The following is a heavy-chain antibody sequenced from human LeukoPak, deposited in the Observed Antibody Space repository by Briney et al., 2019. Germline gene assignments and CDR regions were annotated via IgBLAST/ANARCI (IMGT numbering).Heavy chain of an antibody. CDR2: IYWNDDN. CDR1: GFSLSTTGVG. J-gene: IGHJ4*02. Sequence: KESGPTLVKPTQTLTLTCTFSGFSLSTTGVGVGWIRQPPGKALEWLALIYWNDDNRYSPSLKTRLTITKDTSKNQVVLTMTNMDPVDTATYSCAHSVIVGSTLGYFDYWGQGTLVTVSS. V-gene: IGHV2-5*01. D-gene: IGHD1-26*01. CDR3: AHSVIVGSTLGYFDY.